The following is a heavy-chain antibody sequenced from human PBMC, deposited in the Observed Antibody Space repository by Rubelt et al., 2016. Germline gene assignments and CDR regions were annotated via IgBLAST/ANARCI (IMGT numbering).Heavy chain of an antibody. D-gene: IGHD1-7*01. V-gene: IGHV3-23*01. Sequence: WVRQAPGKGLEWVSAISGSGGSTYYADSVKGRFTISRDNSKNTLYLQMNSLRAEDTAVYYCARGRELYYYGMDVWGQGTTVTVSS. CDR2: ISGSGGST. CDR3: ARGRELYYYGMDV. J-gene: IGHJ6*02.